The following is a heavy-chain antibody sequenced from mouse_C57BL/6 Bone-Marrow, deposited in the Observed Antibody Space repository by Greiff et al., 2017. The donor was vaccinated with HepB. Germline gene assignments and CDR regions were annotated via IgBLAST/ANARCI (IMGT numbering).Heavy chain of an antibody. CDR2: INPSSGYT. Sequence: VQLQQSGAELAKPGASVKLSCKASGYTFTSYWMHWVKQRPGQGLEWIGYINPSSGYTKYNQKFKDKATLTADKSSSTAYMQLSSLTYEDSAVYYCASDSSGYRYAMDYWGQGTSVTVSS. CDR1: GYTFTSYW. CDR3: ASDSSGYRYAMDY. V-gene: IGHV1-7*01. J-gene: IGHJ4*01. D-gene: IGHD3-2*02.